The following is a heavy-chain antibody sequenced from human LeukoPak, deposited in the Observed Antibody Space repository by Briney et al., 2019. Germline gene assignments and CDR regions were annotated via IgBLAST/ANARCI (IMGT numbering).Heavy chain of an antibody. Sequence: SETLSLTCTVSGYSISSGYYWGWIRQPPGKGLERIGSIYHSGSTYYNPSLKSRVTISVDTSKNQFSLKLSSVTAADTAVYYCARALQQYYYYMDVWGKGTTVTVSS. D-gene: IGHD4-11*01. V-gene: IGHV4-38-2*02. CDR1: GYSISSGYY. CDR3: ARALQQYYYYMDV. CDR2: IYHSGST. J-gene: IGHJ6*03.